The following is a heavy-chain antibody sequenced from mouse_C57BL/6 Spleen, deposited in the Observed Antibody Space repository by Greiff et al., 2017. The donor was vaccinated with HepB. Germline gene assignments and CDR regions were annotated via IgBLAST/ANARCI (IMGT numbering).Heavy chain of an antibody. CDR3: ARGAYYYGSSPYAMDY. Sequence: VKLMESGPELVKPGASVKLSCKASGYTFTSYDINWVKQRPGQGLEWIGWIYPRDGSTKYNEKFKGKATLTVDTSSSTAYMELHSLTSEDSAVYVCARGAYYYGSSPYAMDYWGQGTSVTVSS. CDR1: GYTFTSYD. J-gene: IGHJ4*01. D-gene: IGHD1-1*01. V-gene: IGHV1-85*01. CDR2: IYPRDGST.